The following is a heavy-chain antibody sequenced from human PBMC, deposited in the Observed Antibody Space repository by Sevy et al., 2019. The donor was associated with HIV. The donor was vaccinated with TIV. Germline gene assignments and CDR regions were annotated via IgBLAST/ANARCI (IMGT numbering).Heavy chain of an antibody. V-gene: IGHV3-30*18. CDR1: GIIFTTSG. D-gene: IGHD3-9*01. CDR2: ISYDGRNK. J-gene: IGHJ6*02. Sequence: GGSLRLSCAVSGIIFTTSGMHWVRQAPGKGLEWVAVISYDGRNKLYGDSVKGRFTISRDNSKNILYLQMNSLRVEDTAVYYCAKDFTGYNGMDVWGQGTMVNVSS. CDR3: AKDFTGYNGMDV.